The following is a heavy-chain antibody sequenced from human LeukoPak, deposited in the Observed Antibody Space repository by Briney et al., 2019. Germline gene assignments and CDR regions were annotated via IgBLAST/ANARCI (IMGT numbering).Heavy chain of an antibody. J-gene: IGHJ4*02. D-gene: IGHD3-10*01. CDR2: INEDGSEK. CDR3: ARLFVYGSGAEAFHY. V-gene: IGHV3-7*01. Sequence: PGGSLRLSCAASGFTFSSYSMNWVRQAPGKGLEWVANINEDGSEKYYLDSVRGRFTISRDNAKNSLYLQMDSLRAEDTAVYYCARLFVYGSGAEAFHYWGQGALVTVSS. CDR1: GFTFSSYS.